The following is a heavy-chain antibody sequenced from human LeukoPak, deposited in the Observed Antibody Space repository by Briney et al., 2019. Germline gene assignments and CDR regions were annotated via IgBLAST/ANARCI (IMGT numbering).Heavy chain of an antibody. V-gene: IGHV5-51*01. Sequence: GESLQISCKGSGYSFASYWIGWVRQMPGKGLEWMGIIYPDDSDTRYSPSFQGQVTISADKSTSTAYLQWSSLKASDTAMYYCAIFKHHLRPDYWGQGTLVTVSS. CDR3: AIFKHHLRPDY. CDR2: IYPDDSDT. CDR1: GYSFASYW. D-gene: IGHD3-3*01. J-gene: IGHJ4*02.